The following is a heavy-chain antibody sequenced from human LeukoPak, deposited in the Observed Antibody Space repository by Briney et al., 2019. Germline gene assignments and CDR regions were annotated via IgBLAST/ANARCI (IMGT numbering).Heavy chain of an antibody. D-gene: IGHD1-26*01. CDR3: AKCSGSYYYGMDV. CDR2: ISNNGGYT. V-gene: IGHV3-23*01. Sequence: GGSLRLSCAASGFTFSSSAMSWVRQAPGKGLEWVSAISNNGGYTYYADSVQGRFTISRDNSKSTLCLQMNSLRAEDTAVYYCAKCSGSYYYGMDVWGQGTTVTVSS. J-gene: IGHJ6*02. CDR1: GFTFSSSA.